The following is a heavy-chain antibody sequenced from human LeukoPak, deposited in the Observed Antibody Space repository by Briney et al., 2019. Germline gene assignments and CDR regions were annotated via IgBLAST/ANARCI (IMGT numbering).Heavy chain of an antibody. Sequence: GGSLRLSCAASGFTFSSYGMHWVRQAPGKGLEWVAFIRYDGSNKYYADSVKGRFTISRDNSKNTLYLQMNSLRAEDTAVYYCAKEGDRGYYGSHWFDPWGQGTLVTVSS. J-gene: IGHJ5*02. CDR1: GFTFSSYG. CDR2: IRYDGSNK. CDR3: AKEGDRGYYGSHWFDP. D-gene: IGHD3-10*01. V-gene: IGHV3-30*02.